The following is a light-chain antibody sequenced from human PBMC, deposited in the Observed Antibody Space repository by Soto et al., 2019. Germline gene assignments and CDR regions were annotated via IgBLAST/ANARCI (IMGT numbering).Light chain of an antibody. J-gene: IGKJ1*01. CDR1: QSVSSN. CDR2: DAS. CDR3: QQYNKWPSGT. Sequence: EIVMTQSPATLSVSPGERATLSCRASQSVSSNLAWYQQKSGQAPRLLIYDASTRATGIPARFSGSGSGTEFTLTISSLQSEDFVVYYCQQYNKWPSGTFGQGTKVDIK. V-gene: IGKV3-15*01.